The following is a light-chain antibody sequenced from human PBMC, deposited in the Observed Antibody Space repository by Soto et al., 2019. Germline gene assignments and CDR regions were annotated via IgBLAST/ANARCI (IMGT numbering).Light chain of an antibody. CDR2: AAS. V-gene: IGKV1-39*01. CDR3: QQSSNTPIS. J-gene: IGKJ5*01. CDR1: QSIAHY. Sequence: DIEMTQSPSSLSASVGERVTITCRASQSIAHYLNWYQQKPGTAPKLLIYAASSLHSGVPSRFSGTGSGTDFTLTISSLQPEDSATYYCQQSSNTPISFGQGTRLEMK.